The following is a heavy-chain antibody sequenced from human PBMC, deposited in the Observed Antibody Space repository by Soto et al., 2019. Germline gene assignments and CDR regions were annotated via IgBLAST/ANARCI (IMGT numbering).Heavy chain of an antibody. CDR1: GYTFTSYA. D-gene: IGHD4-17*01. Sequence: QVQLVQSGAEVKKPGASVKVSCKASGYTFTSYAISWVRQAPAQGLEWMVWISAYNGNTNYAQKLEGRVTMNTDTSTSTAYMELRSVRSDDTAVSYCARDHYKRTTVTPRFDYWGQGTLVTVSA. CDR2: ISAYNGNT. J-gene: IGHJ4*02. CDR3: ARDHYKRTTVTPRFDY. V-gene: IGHV1-18*01.